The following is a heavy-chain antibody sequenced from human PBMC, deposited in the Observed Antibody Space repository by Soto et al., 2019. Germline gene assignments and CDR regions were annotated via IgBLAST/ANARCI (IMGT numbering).Heavy chain of an antibody. CDR2: TYHSGNP. CDR1: GDTISTGGYT. CDR3: ARGGVMVRYCSSTSCSHGSNWFDP. J-gene: IGHJ5*02. V-gene: IGHV4-30-2*01. D-gene: IGHD2-2*01. Sequence: PSETLSLTCDVSGDTISTGGYTWAWIRQPPGKALEWIGHTYHSGNPYYNPSLKSRVIISVDRSKNQFSLKLSSVTAADTAVYYCARGGVMVRYCSSTSCSHGSNWFDPWGQGTLVTVSS.